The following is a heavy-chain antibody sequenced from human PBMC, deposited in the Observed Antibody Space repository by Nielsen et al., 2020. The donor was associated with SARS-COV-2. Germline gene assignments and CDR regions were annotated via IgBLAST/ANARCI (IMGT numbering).Heavy chain of an antibody. D-gene: IGHD2-8*01. Sequence: SETLSLTCAVSGGSISSGGYSWSWIRQPPGKGLEWIGYIYHSGSTYYNPSLKSRVTISIDTSKNQFSLNLRFVTAADTAVYYCARAPDIVLQPTAIPLWGQGTMVPVSS. CDR2: IYHSGST. V-gene: IGHV4-30-2*01. CDR1: GGSISSGGYS. CDR3: ARAPDIVLQPTAIPL. J-gene: IGHJ3*01.